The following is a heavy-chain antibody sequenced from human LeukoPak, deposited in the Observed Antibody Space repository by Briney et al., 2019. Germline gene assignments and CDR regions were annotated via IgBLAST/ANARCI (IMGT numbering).Heavy chain of an antibody. Sequence: SETLSLTCTVSGGSISSYYWSWIRQPPGKGLEWIGYIYYSGSTNYNPSLKSRVTISVDTSKTQFSLKLISVTAADTAVYYCARDSSAWYFDSWGQGTLVTVSS. CDR1: GGSISSYY. CDR2: IYYSGST. CDR3: ARDSSAWYFDS. J-gene: IGHJ4*02. V-gene: IGHV4-59*12. D-gene: IGHD6-19*01.